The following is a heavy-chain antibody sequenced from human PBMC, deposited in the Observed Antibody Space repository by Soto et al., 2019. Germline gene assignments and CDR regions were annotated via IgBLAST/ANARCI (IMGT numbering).Heavy chain of an antibody. V-gene: IGHV3-30-3*01. Sequence: PGGSLRLSCAASGFTFSSYAMHWVRQAPGKGLEWVALISYDGSDKDYADSVKGRFTISRDNAKNSLYLQMNSLRADDTAVHYCARGIAAAGPKLDYWGQGTLVTVSS. CDR2: ISYDGSDK. CDR1: GFTFSSYA. CDR3: ARGIAAAGPKLDY. D-gene: IGHD6-13*01. J-gene: IGHJ4*02.